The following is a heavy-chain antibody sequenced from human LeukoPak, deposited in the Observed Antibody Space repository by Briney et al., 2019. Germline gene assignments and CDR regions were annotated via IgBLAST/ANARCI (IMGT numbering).Heavy chain of an antibody. CDR3: ARDPSSSWYGYYYYGMDV. D-gene: IGHD6-13*01. Sequence: GGSVRLSCAASGFTFSSYSMNWVRQAPGKGLEWVSYISSSSSTIYYADSVKGRFTISRDNAKNSLYLQMSSLRAEDTAVYYCARDPSSSWYGYYYYGMDVWGQGTTVTVSS. V-gene: IGHV3-48*01. CDR1: GFTFSSYS. CDR2: ISSSSSTI. J-gene: IGHJ6*02.